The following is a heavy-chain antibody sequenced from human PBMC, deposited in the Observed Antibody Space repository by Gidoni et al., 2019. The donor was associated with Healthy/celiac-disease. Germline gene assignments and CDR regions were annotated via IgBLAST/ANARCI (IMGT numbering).Heavy chain of an antibody. V-gene: IGHV4-39*01. D-gene: IGHD6-19*01. CDR3: ARLLAAVAVGY. CDR1: GGSISSSSYY. CDR2: IYYSGST. J-gene: IGHJ4*02. Sequence: QLQLHESGPGLVKPSETLSLTCTVSGGSISSSSYYWGWIRQPPGKGLEWIGSIYYSGSTYYNPSLKSRVTISVDTSKNQFSLKLSSVTAADTAVYYCARLLAAVAVGYWGQGTLVTVSS.